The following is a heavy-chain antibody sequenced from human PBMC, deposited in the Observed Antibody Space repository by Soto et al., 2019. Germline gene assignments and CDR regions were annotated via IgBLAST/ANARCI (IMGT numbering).Heavy chain of an antibody. CDR3: ARKKHSYGMDV. CDR2: IGAAGDT. CDR1: GFSFSTYD. Sequence: GGSLRLSCEASGFSFSTYDMQWVRQPTGKGLEWVSAIGAAGDTYYLDSVKGRFTISRENAKNSLYLQMNSLRAEDTAIYYCARKKHSYGMDVWGQGTTVTVSS. V-gene: IGHV3-13*01. J-gene: IGHJ6*02.